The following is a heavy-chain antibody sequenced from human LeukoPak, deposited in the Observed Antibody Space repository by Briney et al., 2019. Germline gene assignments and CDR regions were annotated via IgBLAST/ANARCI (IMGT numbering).Heavy chain of an antibody. CDR3: ARESPIRYFDWLYFDY. CDR2: IKQDGSEK. Sequence: PGGSLRLSCAASGFTFSSYWMSWVRQAPGKGLEWVANIKQDGSEKYYVDSVKGRFTISRDNAKNSLYLQMNSLRAEDTAVYYCARESPIRYFDWLYFDYWGQGTLVTVSS. V-gene: IGHV3-7*01. D-gene: IGHD3-9*01. J-gene: IGHJ4*02. CDR1: GFTFSSYW.